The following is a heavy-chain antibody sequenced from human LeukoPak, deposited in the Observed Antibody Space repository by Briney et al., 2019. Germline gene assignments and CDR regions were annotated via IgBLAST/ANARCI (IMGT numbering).Heavy chain of an antibody. D-gene: IGHD6-19*01. V-gene: IGHV1-69*04. CDR3: ARVTAVAGTLLDY. Sequence: SVKVSCKASGGTFSSYAISWVRQAPGQGLEWMGRIIPILGIANYAQKFQGRVTITADKSTSTAYMELSSLRSEDTAMYYCARVTAVAGTLLDYWGQGTLVTVSS. CDR2: IIPILGIA. CDR1: GGTFSSYA. J-gene: IGHJ4*02.